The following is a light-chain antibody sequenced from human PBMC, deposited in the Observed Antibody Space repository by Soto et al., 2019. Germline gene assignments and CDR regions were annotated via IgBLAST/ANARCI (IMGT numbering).Light chain of an antibody. CDR3: QQRSIWPWT. CDR2: DTS. Sequence: DIVLTQSPATLSLSPGERATLSCRASQSVSNFLAWYQQKPGQAPRLLIYDTSDRATGLPARFSGSGSGTDFTLTISSLEPEDFAVFYCQQRSIWPWTFGQGTKVDIK. J-gene: IGKJ1*01. V-gene: IGKV3-11*01. CDR1: QSVSNF.